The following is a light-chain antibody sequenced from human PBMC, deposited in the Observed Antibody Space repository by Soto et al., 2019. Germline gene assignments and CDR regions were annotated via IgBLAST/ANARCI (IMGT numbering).Light chain of an antibody. J-gene: IGKJ4*01. Sequence: DIQLTQSPSVLSASVGDTVTITCRASQALSNYLAWYQQKPGKAPDLLIYSASTLQSGVSSRFSGSGSETEFSLTIRALQPEDFATYYCQQLSRYPLTFGGGTKVDIK. V-gene: IGKV1-9*01. CDR3: QQLSRYPLT. CDR2: SAS. CDR1: QALSNY.